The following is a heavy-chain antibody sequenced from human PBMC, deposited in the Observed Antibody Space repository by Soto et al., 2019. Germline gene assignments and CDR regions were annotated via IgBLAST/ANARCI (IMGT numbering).Heavy chain of an antibody. Sequence: GGSLRLSCAASGFTFSSYSMNWVRQAPGKGLEWLSYISSSSNTIFYADSVKGRFTISRDSANSSLYLQLNSLRDDDTAVYFCARGLGWRRGPFDFWGQGTPVTVSS. J-gene: IGHJ4*02. CDR3: ARGLGWRRGPFDF. D-gene: IGHD2-21*01. V-gene: IGHV3-48*02. CDR2: ISSSSNTI. CDR1: GFTFSSYS.